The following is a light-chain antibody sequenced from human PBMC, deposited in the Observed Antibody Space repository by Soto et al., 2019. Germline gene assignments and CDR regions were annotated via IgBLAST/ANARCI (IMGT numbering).Light chain of an antibody. J-gene: IGKJ1*01. V-gene: IGKV1-5*03. CDR1: QSIDTW. Sequence: DIQMTKYPSTLSASVGDRVTITCRASQSIDTWLAWHQQKPGQVPKLLISKASSLESGVPSRFSGSGSGTEFTLTISSLHPDDSATYYCQQYNSYRAFGQGTKVDIK. CDR3: QQYNSYRA. CDR2: KAS.